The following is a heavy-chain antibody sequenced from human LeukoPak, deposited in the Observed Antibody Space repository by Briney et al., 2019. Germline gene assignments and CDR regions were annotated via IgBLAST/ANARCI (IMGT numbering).Heavy chain of an antibody. Sequence: PGGSLRLSCAASGFTFSNYWMTWVRQAPGKGLEWVANIKQDGSEKYYVDSVKGRFTISRDNAKNSLYLQMNSLRAEDTAVYYCARSNGGNSNCDYWGQGTLVTVSS. J-gene: IGHJ4*02. CDR2: IKQDGSEK. V-gene: IGHV3-7*01. CDR1: GFTFSNYW. CDR3: ARSNGGNSNCDY. D-gene: IGHD4-23*01.